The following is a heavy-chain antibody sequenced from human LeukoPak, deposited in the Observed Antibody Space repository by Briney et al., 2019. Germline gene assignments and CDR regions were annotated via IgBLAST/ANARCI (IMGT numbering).Heavy chain of an antibody. Sequence: SETLSLTCTVSGGSISSGSYYWSWIRQPAGKGLEWIGRIYTSGSTNYNPSLKSRVTISVDTSKDQFSLKLSSVTAADTAVYYCARDQKIRLRPSYYFDYWGQGTLVTVSS. CDR2: IYTSGST. J-gene: IGHJ4*02. D-gene: IGHD5-12*01. V-gene: IGHV4-61*02. CDR1: GGSISSGSYY. CDR3: ARDQKIRLRPSYYFDY.